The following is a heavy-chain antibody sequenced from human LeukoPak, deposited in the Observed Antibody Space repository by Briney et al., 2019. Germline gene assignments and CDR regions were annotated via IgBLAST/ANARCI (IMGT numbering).Heavy chain of an antibody. D-gene: IGHD6-13*01. CDR3: AREKPDGAYSSSWYYFDY. V-gene: IGHV3-66*01. CDR2: IYSGGST. J-gene: IGHJ4*02. Sequence: GGSLRLSCAASGFTVSSNYMSWVRQALGKGLEWVSVIYSGGSTYYADSVKGRFTISRDNSKNTLYLQMNSLRAEDTAVYYCAREKPDGAYSSSWYYFDYWGQGTLVTVSS. CDR1: GFTVSSNY.